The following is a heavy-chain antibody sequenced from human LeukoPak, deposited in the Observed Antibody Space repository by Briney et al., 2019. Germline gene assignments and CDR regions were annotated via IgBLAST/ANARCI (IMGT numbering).Heavy chain of an antibody. CDR2: INSDGGTT. V-gene: IGHV3-74*01. Sequence: GGSLRLSCGASGFTFGTYWMHWVRQAPGKGLVWVSGINSDGGTTTYADSVKGRFTISRDNSKNTLYLQMNSLRAEDTAVYYCARDRGTRLQNPFDPWGQGTLVTVSS. CDR1: GFTFGTYW. J-gene: IGHJ5*02. D-gene: IGHD2-15*01. CDR3: ARDRGTRLQNPFDP.